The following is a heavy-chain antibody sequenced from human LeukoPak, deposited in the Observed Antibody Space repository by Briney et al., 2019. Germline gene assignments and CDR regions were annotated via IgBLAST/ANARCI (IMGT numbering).Heavy chain of an antibody. CDR3: ARGDCSSTSCDRPADY. CDR2: ISSSSSYI. D-gene: IGHD2-2*01. Sequence: PGGSLRLSCAASGFTFSSYSMNWVRQAPGKGLEWVSSISSSSSYIYYADSVKGRFTISRDNAKNSLYLQMNSLRAEDTAVYYCARGDCSSTSCDRPADYWGLGTLVTVSS. J-gene: IGHJ4*02. CDR1: GFTFSSYS. V-gene: IGHV3-21*01.